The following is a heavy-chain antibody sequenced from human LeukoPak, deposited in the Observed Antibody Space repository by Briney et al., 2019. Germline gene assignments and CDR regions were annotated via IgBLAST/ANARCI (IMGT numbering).Heavy chain of an antibody. D-gene: IGHD7-27*01. CDR2: MSPNSGDT. V-gene: IGHV1-8*01. CDR3: ARGPPNWGYDY. J-gene: IGHJ4*02. CDR1: GYTYTSYD. Sequence: ASVKVSCKASGYTYTSYDFNWVRQATGQRPEWMGWMSPNSGDTGYAQKFQDRVTMTRNTSISTAYMELSSLRSDDTAVYYCARGPPNWGYDYWGPGSLVTVSS.